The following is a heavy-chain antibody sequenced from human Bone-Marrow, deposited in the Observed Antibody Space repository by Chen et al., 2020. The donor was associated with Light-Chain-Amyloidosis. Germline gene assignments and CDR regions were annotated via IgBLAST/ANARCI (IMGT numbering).Heavy chain of an antibody. CDR2: VQGDGSDK. V-gene: IGHV3-7*05. CDR3: TTEYLGAYDY. Sequence: EVQLVESGGGLVQPGASLRLSCAASGIPFSNNWMSWVRPAPGKGLEWVANVQGDGSDKYYVDSVKGRFTISRDNAKNSLYLQMNSLRAEDTAVYYCTTEYLGAYDYWGQGTLLTVSS. J-gene: IGHJ4*02. D-gene: IGHD3-16*01. CDR1: GIPFSNNW.